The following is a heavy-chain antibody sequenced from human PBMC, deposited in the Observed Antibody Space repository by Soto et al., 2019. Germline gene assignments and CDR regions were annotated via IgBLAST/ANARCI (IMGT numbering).Heavy chain of an antibody. D-gene: IGHD6-13*01. Sequence: PGGSLRLSCAASGFTFSSYAMSWVRQAPGKGLEWVSAISGSGGSTYYADSVKGRFTISRDNSKNTLYLQMNSLRAEDTAVYYCAKVPPKYSSSWYAYFDYWGQGTLVTVPQ. J-gene: IGHJ4*02. CDR1: GFTFSSYA. CDR3: AKVPPKYSSSWYAYFDY. CDR2: ISGSGGST. V-gene: IGHV3-23*01.